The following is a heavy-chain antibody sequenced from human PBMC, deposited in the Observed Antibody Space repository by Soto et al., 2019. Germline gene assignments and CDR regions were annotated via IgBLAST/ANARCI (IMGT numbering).Heavy chain of an antibody. CDR2: ISTGSSYI. CDR3: ATSIAVAAPFDY. J-gene: IGHJ4*02. V-gene: IGHV3-21*02. D-gene: IGHD2-21*01. Sequence: EVQLVGSGGGLVKPGGSLRLSCAAAGHTFSSYTLNWIRQAPGKGLEWVSSISTGSSYIHYADSVRGRFTTSRDNAKKLLFLQMNSLRAEGTADYYCATSIAVAAPFDYWGQGTPVSVSS. CDR1: GHTFSSYT.